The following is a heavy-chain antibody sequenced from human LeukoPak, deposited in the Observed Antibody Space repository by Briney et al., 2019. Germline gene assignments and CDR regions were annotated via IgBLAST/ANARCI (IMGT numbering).Heavy chain of an antibody. J-gene: IGHJ4*02. CDR2: IYYSGST. V-gene: IGHV4-59*08. Sequence: PGGSLRLSCAASGFTFGSYAMYWVRQAPGKGLEWIAYIYYSGSTNYNPSLKSRVTISVDTSKNQFSLMLSSVTAADTAVYYCARHNARLRGWIGEVDFWGQGALVTVSS. CDR3: ARHNARLRGWIGEVDF. CDR1: GFTFGSYA. D-gene: IGHD3-10*01.